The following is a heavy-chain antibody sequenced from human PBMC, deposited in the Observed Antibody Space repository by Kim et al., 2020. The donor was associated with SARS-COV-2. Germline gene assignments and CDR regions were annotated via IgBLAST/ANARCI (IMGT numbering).Heavy chain of an antibody. V-gene: IGHV1-69*13. CDR3: ARAPYSGYDFWRYYFDY. D-gene: IGHD5-12*01. Sequence: SVKVSCKASGGTFSSYAISWVRQAPGQGLEWMGGIIPIFGTANYAQKFQGRVTITADESTSTAYMELSSLRSEDTAVYYCARAPYSGYDFWRYYFDYWGQGTLVTVSS. CDR2: IIPIFGTA. CDR1: GGTFSSYA. J-gene: IGHJ4*02.